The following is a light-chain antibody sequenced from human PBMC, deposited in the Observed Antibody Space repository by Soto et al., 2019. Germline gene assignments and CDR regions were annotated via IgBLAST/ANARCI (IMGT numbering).Light chain of an antibody. CDR1: QSVRSNY. V-gene: IGKV3-20*01. Sequence: EIVLTQSPGTLSFSPGERATLSCRSSQSVRSNYLAWYQQKPGQAPRLLIYGASSRATGIPERFSGSGSGTDFTLIISRLEPEDFAVYYCQQYYNWPPYTFGQGTKLEIK. CDR3: QQYYNWPPYT. CDR2: GAS. J-gene: IGKJ2*01.